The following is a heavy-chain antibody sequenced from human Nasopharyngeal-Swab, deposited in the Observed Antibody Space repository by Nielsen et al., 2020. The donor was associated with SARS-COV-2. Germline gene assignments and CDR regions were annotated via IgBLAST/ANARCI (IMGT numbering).Heavy chain of an antibody. V-gene: IGHV1-46*01. CDR2: INPSGGST. Sequence: ASVKVSCKASGYTFTSYYMHWVRQAPGQGLEWMGIINPSGGSTSYAQKFQGRATMTRDTSTSTVYMELSSLRSEDTAVYYCARPVGRFGELSPFDYWGQGTLVTVSS. CDR3: ARPVGRFGELSPFDY. CDR1: GYTFTSYY. J-gene: IGHJ4*02. D-gene: IGHD3-10*01.